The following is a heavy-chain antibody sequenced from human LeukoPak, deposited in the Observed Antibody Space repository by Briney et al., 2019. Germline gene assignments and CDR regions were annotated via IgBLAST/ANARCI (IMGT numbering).Heavy chain of an antibody. D-gene: IGHD6-13*01. Sequence: PSETLSLTCTVSGGSISSYYWSWIRQPPGKGLEWIGYIYYSGSTNYNPSLKSRVTISVDTSKNQFSLKLSSVTAADTAVYYCARVARYSSSWYWWFDPWGQGTLVTVSS. CDR3: ARVARYSSSWYWWFDP. CDR1: GGSISSYY. J-gene: IGHJ5*02. CDR2: IYYSGST. V-gene: IGHV4-59*01.